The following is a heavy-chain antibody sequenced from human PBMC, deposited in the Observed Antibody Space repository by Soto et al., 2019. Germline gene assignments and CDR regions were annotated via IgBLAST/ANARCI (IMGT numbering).Heavy chain of an antibody. J-gene: IGHJ4*02. CDR3: ARQTLPHYSFDY. CDR2: PRYSRST. Sequence: SETLSLTCSVGGGSLSRSTYYWAWIRQPPGTRLEWIGSPRYSRSTSYNPSLKSRVTLSVDTSKNELSLKRSSLSAADTAVYYCARQTLPHYSFDYSSQGTLDTVSS. V-gene: IGHV4-39*01. CDR1: GGSLSRSTYY.